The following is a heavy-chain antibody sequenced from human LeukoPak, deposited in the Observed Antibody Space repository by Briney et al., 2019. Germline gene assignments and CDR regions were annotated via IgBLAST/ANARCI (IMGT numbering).Heavy chain of an antibody. CDR3: TRGPRPLRYCSGGSCPSYYSGMDV. CDR2: ISSSSSTI. Sequence: PGGSLRLSCAASGFTFSSYSMNWVRQAPGKGLECVSYISSSSSTIYYADSVKGRFTISRDNAKNSLYLQMNSLRDEDTAVYSCTRGPRPLRYCSGGSCPSYYSGMDVWGQGTTVTVSS. V-gene: IGHV3-48*02. J-gene: IGHJ6*02. D-gene: IGHD2-15*01. CDR1: GFTFSSYS.